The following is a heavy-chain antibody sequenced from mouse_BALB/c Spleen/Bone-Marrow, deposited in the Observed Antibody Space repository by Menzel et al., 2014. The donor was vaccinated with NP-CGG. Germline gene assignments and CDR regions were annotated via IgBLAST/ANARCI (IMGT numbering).Heavy chain of an antibody. V-gene: IGHV1-69*01. CDR3: ARGGHDFSLDY. Sequence: QVHLQQSGAELGMPGASVKMSCKASGYTFTDNWIYWVKQRPGQGLEWIGAIDTSDSYTNYNQKFMGKASLTVDASSSTAYVQVSSLTSDDSAVYYCARGGHDFSLDYWSQGTSVTISS. J-gene: IGHJ4*01. CDR2: IDTSDSYT. CDR1: GYTFTDNW. D-gene: IGHD2-4*01.